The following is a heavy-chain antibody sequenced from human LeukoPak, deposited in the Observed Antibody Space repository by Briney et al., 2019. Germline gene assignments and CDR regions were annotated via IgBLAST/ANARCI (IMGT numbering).Heavy chain of an antibody. Sequence: GGSLRLSCAASGFTVSTYYMTWVPHAPGKGLEDGSVIYSGGSTYYADSVKGRFTVSRDNSKNTLYLQMNSLRAEDTAMYYCARGLGYCTSTTCLLPFDYWGQGTLVTVSS. D-gene: IGHD2-2*01. J-gene: IGHJ4*02. CDR3: ARGLGYCTSTTCLLPFDY. V-gene: IGHV3-53*01. CDR1: GFTVSTYY. CDR2: IYSGGST.